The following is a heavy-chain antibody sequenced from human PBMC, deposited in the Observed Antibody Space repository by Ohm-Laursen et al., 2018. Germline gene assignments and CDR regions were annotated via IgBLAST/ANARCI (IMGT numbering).Heavy chain of an antibody. CDR1: GGSISSSSYS. D-gene: IGHD2-2*01. CDR3: ARLSIVVKSATDLYGMDV. CDR2: IFYSGST. Sequence: PSETLSLTCTVSGGSISSSSYSWGWIRQAPGRGLEWIGTIFYSGSTYYSPSLKSRVTISEDTSRNQFSLRLSSVIAADTAVYYCARLSIVVKSATDLYGMDVWGQGTTVTVSS. J-gene: IGHJ6*02. V-gene: IGHV4-39*01.